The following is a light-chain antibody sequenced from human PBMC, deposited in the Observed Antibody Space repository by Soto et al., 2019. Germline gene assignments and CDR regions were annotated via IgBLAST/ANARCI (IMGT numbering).Light chain of an antibody. CDR3: AAWADSRNGRVV. CDR2: SNN. V-gene: IGLV1-44*01. CDR1: YSNIGGNP. Sequence: QSVLTQPPSASGTPGQRVTIFCSGSYSNIGGNPVNWYQQLPGTAPKLLIYSNNQRPSGVPDRFSGSRSGTSASLAISGLQSEDEADYYCAAWADSRNGRVVFGGGTKLTVL. J-gene: IGLJ2*01.